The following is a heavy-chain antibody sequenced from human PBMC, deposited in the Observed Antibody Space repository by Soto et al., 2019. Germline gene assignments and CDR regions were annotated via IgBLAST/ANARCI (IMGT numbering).Heavy chain of an antibody. CDR3: ARYRFTATWSKFDY. V-gene: IGHV4-31*11. Sequence: QVQLQQSGPGLVKASQTLSLTCGVSGVFIASDAYYWGWIRHHPGKVLEWIGYVSHRGKTYYNPSLKSRLTISLDTSKNQFYLHLTSVTAADTAVYYCARYRFTATWSKFDYWGQGTQVTVSS. J-gene: IGHJ4*02. CDR1: GVFIASDAYY. CDR2: VSHRGKT. D-gene: IGHD3-16*02.